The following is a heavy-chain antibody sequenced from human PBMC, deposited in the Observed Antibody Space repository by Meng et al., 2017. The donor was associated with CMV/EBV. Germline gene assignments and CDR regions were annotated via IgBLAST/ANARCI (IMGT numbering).Heavy chain of an antibody. J-gene: IGHJ4*02. Sequence: GGSLRLSCAASGFIFSSYSMNWVRQAPGKGLEWVSYISSSSSTIYYADSVKGRFTISRDNAKNSLYLQMNSLRAEDTAVYYCAINAYVVVPAATDYFDYWGQGTLVTVSS. CDR1: GFIFSSYS. CDR2: ISSSSSTI. V-gene: IGHV3-48*04. D-gene: IGHD2-2*01. CDR3: AINAYVVVPAATDYFDY.